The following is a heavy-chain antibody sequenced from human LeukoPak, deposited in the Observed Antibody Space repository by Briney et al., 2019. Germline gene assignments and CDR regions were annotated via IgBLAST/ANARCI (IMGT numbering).Heavy chain of an antibody. CDR2: IYYSGST. CDR3: ARASSSRVFDY. Sequence: SETLSLTCTVSVGSISTYYWSWIRQPPGKGLEWIGYIYYSGSTNYNPSLKSRVTSSVDTSKNQFSLKLSSVTAADTAVYFCARASSSRVFDYWGQGTLVTVSS. J-gene: IGHJ4*02. CDR1: VGSISTYY. D-gene: IGHD6-6*01. V-gene: IGHV4-59*01.